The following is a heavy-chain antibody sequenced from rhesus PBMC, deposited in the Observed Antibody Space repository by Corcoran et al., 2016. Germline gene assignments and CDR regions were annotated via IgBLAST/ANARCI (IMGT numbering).Heavy chain of an antibody. CDR1: GGSISSNY. D-gene: IGHD3-28*01. J-gene: IGHJ4*01. V-gene: IGHV4-173*01. CDR3: AGEKREYYYESGYSYYFDY. CDR2: IPGSGRST. Sequence: QLQLQESGPGLVKPSETLSLTCAVSGGSISSNYWSWIRQPPGKGLEWIGRIPGSGRSTPSNPSPKTGVTVSPDASNNQFSQKLSSGTAADTAVYYCAGEKREYYYESGYSYYFDYWGQGVLVTVSS.